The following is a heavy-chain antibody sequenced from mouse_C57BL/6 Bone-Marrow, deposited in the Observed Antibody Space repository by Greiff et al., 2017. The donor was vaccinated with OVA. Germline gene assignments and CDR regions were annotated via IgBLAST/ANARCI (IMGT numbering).Heavy chain of an antibody. V-gene: IGHV5-9-1*02. J-gene: IGHJ3*01. CDR3: LITTDRFAY. CDR2: ISSGGDYI. Sequence: EVKVVESGEGLVKPGGSLKLSCAASGFTFSSYAMSWVRQTPEKRLEWVAYISSGGDYIYYADTVRGRFTISRDNARNTLYLQMSSLKSEDTAMYYSLITTDRFAYWGQGTLVTVSA. D-gene: IGHD1-1*01. CDR1: GFTFSSYA.